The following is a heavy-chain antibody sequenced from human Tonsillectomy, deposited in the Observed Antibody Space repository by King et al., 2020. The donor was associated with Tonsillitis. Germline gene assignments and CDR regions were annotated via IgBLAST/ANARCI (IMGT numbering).Heavy chain of an antibody. V-gene: IGHV4-39*01. Sequence: QLQESGPGLVKPSETLSLTCTVSVGSISSRNYNWGWIRQPPGKGLEVIGSNCYSGSSYSYPTLKSRVSISVDTSKNHFYLKLSHVTAADTAVYYCARHAADCSRTSCRFYYWGQGTLVAVSS. CDR1: VGSISSRNYN. J-gene: IGHJ4*02. CDR2: NCYSGSS. CDR3: ARHAADCSRTSCRFYY. D-gene: IGHD2-2*01.